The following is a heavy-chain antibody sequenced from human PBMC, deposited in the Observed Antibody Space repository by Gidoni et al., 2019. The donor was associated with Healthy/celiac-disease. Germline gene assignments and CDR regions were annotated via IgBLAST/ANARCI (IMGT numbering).Heavy chain of an antibody. CDR2: IYYRGST. Sequence: QVQLQESGPGLVRPSQTLSLSCTVSGYSISSGDYYWSWIRQHPGQGLEWLGYIYYRGSTKYNASLRSRVTLSVDTSKNQFSLKLSSVSAADTAVYYCARTRAYSGSYIDFDYWGQGTLVTVSS. V-gene: IGHV4-31*03. D-gene: IGHD1-26*01. CDR1: GYSISSGDYY. J-gene: IGHJ4*02. CDR3: ARTRAYSGSYIDFDY.